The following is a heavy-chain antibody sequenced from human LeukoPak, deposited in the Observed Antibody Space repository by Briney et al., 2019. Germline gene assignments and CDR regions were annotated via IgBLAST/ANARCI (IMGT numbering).Heavy chain of an antibody. D-gene: IGHD2-21*01. CDR3: ARGAYCGGDCSSSDAFDI. CDR1: GYTFTNYG. Sequence: ASMKVSCKASGYTFTNYGVSWVRQAPGQGLEWMGWISAYNGNTNYAQNLQGRVTLTTDTSTTTASLKLRSLRSDDTAVYYCARGAYCGGDCSSSDAFDIWGQGTMVTVSS. V-gene: IGHV1-18*01. J-gene: IGHJ3*02. CDR2: ISAYNGNT.